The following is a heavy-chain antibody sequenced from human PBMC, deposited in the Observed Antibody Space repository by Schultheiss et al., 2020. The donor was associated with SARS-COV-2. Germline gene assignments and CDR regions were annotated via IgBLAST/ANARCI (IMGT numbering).Heavy chain of an antibody. Sequence: GSLRLSCTVSGYSISSGYYWGWIRQPPGKGLEWIGSIYHSGSTYYNPSLKSRVTISVDTSKNQFSLKLSSVTAADTAVYYCAIARESYDFWSGYLNWYFDLWGRGTLVTVSS. CDR3: AIARESYDFWSGYLNWYFDL. CDR2: IYHSGST. V-gene: IGHV4-38-2*02. J-gene: IGHJ2*01. CDR1: GYSISSGYY. D-gene: IGHD3-3*01.